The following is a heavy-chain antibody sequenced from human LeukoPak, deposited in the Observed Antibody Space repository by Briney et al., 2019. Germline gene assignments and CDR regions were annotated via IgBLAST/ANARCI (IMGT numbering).Heavy chain of an antibody. CDR2: IKQDGSEK. D-gene: IGHD2-2*01. J-gene: IGHJ4*02. CDR1: GFTFSDHY. Sequence: PGGSLRLSCAASGFTFSDHYMSWIRQAPGKGLEWVANIKQDGSEKYYVDSVKGRFTISRDNAKNSLYLQMNSLRAEDTAVYYCAREWEYCSSTSCYPTFDYWGQGTLVTVSS. CDR3: AREWEYCSSTSCYPTFDY. V-gene: IGHV3-7*01.